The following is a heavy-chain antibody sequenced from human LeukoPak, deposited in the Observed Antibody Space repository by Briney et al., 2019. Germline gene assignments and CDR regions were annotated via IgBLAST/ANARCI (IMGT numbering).Heavy chain of an antibody. CDR2: IYTSGST. D-gene: IGHD3-3*01. J-gene: IGHJ4*02. CDR1: GGSISSGSYY. Sequence: SETLSLTCTVSGGSISSGSYYWSWIRQPAGKGLEWIGRIYTSGSTNYNPSPKSRVTISVDTSKNQFSLKLSSVTPADTAVHYCAREISIFGVVMLDYWGQGTLVTVSS. CDR3: AREISIFGVVMLDY. V-gene: IGHV4-61*02.